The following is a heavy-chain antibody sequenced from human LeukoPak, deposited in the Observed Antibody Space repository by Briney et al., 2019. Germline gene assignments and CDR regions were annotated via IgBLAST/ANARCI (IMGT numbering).Heavy chain of an antibody. V-gene: IGHV3-7*01. D-gene: IGHD1-7*01. J-gene: IGHJ4*02. Sequence: GGSLRLSCAASGFPFNSYWMTWVRQAPGKGLEWVANIKQDGSEKYYVNSVKGRFTISRDNAKNSLYLQMNSLRAEDTAIYFCAREDDWNYEDYWGQGTLVTVSS. CDR1: GFPFNSYW. CDR3: AREDDWNYEDY. CDR2: IKQDGSEK.